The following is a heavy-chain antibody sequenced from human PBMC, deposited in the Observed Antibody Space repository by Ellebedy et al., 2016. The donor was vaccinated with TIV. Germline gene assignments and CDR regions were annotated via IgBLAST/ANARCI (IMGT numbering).Heavy chain of an antibody. D-gene: IGHD3-10*01. J-gene: IGHJ6*03. CDR1: GGSISSYY. Sequence: GSLRLSCTVSGGSISSYYWSRIRQPPGKGLEWIGYIYYSGSTNYNPSLKSRVTISVDTSKNQFSLKLSSVTAADTAVYYCARVGSGSSPGYYYYMDVWGKGTTVTVSS. CDR3: ARVGSGSSPGYYYYMDV. V-gene: IGHV4-59*01. CDR2: IYYSGST.